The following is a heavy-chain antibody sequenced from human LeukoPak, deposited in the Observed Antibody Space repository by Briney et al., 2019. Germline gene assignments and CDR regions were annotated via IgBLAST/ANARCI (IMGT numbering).Heavy chain of an antibody. J-gene: IGHJ4*02. V-gene: IGHV4-38-2*02. D-gene: IGHD1-26*01. CDR1: GYSINSGYY. CDR2: IYHSGST. Sequence: SETPSLTCTVSGYSINSGYYWGWIRQPPGKGLEWIGGIYHSGSTYYKPSLKSRVTISVDTSKNQFSLKLSSVTAADTAVYYCAREGYSGSYHFDYWGQGTLVTVSS. CDR3: AREGYSGSYHFDY.